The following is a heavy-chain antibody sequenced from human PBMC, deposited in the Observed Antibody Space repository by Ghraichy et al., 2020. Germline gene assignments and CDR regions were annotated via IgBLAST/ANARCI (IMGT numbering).Heavy chain of an antibody. CDR3: GMHDGSGHYWL. V-gene: IGHV3-53*01. D-gene: IGHD3-22*01. CDR1: GFTVSSNY. Sequence: GGSLRLSCAASGFTVSSNYMSWVRQAPGKGLDWVSVIYNGDSTYYADSEKGRFTISRDNSKNTLYLQMNSLRAEDAAVYYCGMHDGSGHYWLWGQGTLVTVSS. J-gene: IGHJ1*01. CDR2: IYNGDST.